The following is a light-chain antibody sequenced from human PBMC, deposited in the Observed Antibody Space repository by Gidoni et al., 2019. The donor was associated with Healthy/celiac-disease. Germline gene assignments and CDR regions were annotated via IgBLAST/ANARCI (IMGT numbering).Light chain of an antibody. CDR2: AAS. CDR3: QQSYSTPRG. V-gene: IGKV1-39*01. J-gene: IGKJ5*01. Sequence: DIQMTKSPSSLSASVGDRVTITCRASQSISSYLNWYQQKPGKAPKLLIYAASSLQSGVPSRFSGSGSGTDFTLTISSLQPEDFASYYCQQSYSTPRGFGQXTRLEIK. CDR1: QSISSY.